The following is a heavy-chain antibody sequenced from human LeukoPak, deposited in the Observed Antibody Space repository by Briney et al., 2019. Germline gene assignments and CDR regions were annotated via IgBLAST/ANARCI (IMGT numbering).Heavy chain of an antibody. Sequence: NPSETLSLTCTVSGGSISSGSYYWSWIRQPAGRGLEWIGRIYTSGSTNYNPSLKSRVTISVDTSKNQFSLKLSSVTAADTAVYYCASTINNDYGDYGRFDYWGQGTLVTVSS. J-gene: IGHJ4*02. V-gene: IGHV4-61*02. D-gene: IGHD4-17*01. CDR3: ASTINNDYGDYGRFDY. CDR2: IYTSGST. CDR1: GGSISSGSYY.